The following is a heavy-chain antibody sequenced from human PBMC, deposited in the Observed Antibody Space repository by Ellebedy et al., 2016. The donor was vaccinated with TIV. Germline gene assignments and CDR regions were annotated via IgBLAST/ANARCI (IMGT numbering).Heavy chain of an antibody. CDR1: GGTFSSYA. CDR2: IIPIFGTA. V-gene: IGHV1-69*06. J-gene: IGHJ4*02. Sequence: SVKVSCXASGGTFSSYAISWVRQAPGQGLEWMGGIIPIFGTANYAQKFQGRVTITADKSTSTAYMELSSLRSEDTAVYYCARMDTAMVYYWGQGTLVTVSS. CDR3: ARMDTAMVYY. D-gene: IGHD5-18*01.